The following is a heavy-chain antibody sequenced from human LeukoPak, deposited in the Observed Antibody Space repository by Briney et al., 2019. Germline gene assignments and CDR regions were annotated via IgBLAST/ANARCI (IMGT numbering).Heavy chain of an antibody. CDR2: IYHSGST. Sequence: PSETLSLTCTVSGGSVSSSSYYWGWIRQPPGKGLEWIGSIYHSGSTYYNPSLKIRVTISVDTSKNQFSLKLSSVTAADTAVYYCARGFARDVLRFLEWQDYWGQGTLVTVSS. D-gene: IGHD3-3*01. CDR3: ARGFARDVLRFLEWQDY. J-gene: IGHJ4*02. V-gene: IGHV4-39*07. CDR1: GGSVSSSSYY.